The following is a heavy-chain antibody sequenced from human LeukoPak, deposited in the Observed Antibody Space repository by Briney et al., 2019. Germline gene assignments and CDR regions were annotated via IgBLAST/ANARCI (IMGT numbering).Heavy chain of an antibody. CDR1: GFTFSSYG. D-gene: IGHD4-17*01. CDR2: IRYDGSNK. CDR3: AKDTTTVTGHAFDI. J-gene: IGHJ3*02. Sequence: GGSLRLSCAASGFTFSSYGMHWVRQAPGKGLEWVAFIRYDGSNKYYADSVKGRFTISRDNSKNTLYLQMNRLRAEDTAVYYCAKDTTTVTGHAFDIWGQGTMVTVSS. V-gene: IGHV3-30*02.